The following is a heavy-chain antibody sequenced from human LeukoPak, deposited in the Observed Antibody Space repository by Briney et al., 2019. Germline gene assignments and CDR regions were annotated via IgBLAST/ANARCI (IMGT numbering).Heavy chain of an antibody. Sequence: PGGSLRLSCAASGFTFSTYWMGWVRQAPGKGLEWVANIKQDGSGKYYVDSVKGRFIVSRDNAKNSLYLQMNSLRVEDTAVYYCARDCSSTSCYRAGYWGQGTLVTVSS. J-gene: IGHJ4*02. CDR1: GFTFSTYW. CDR3: ARDCSSTSCYRAGY. V-gene: IGHV3-7*01. CDR2: IKQDGSGK. D-gene: IGHD2-2*02.